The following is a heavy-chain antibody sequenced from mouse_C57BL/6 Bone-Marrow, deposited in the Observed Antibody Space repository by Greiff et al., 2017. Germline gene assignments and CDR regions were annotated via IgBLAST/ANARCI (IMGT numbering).Heavy chain of an antibody. CDR3: ARVGSSEGYFGV. CDR1: GFNIKNSY. V-gene: IGHV14-3*01. D-gene: IGHD1-1*01. J-gene: IGHJ1*03. Sequence: EVKLVESVAELVRPGASVKLSCTASGFNIKNSYMHWVKQRPEQGLEWIGRIDPANGNTKYAPKFQGKATITADTSSNTAYLQLSSLTSEDTAIYYGARVGSSEGYFGVWGRGTTVTVSA. CDR2: IDPANGNT.